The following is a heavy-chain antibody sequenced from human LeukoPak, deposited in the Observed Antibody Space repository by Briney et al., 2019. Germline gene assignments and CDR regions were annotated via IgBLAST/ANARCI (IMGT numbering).Heavy chain of an antibody. V-gene: IGHV3-21*01. CDR3: ARDPTTYGSGSYYYYFDY. D-gene: IGHD3-10*01. CDR2: ISSTSIYI. CDR1: GFTFSSYS. J-gene: IGHJ4*02. Sequence: GGSLRLSCADSGFTFSSYSMNWVRQAPGKGLERVSSISSTSIYIYYADSVKGRFTISRDNAKNSLYLQMNSLRAEDTAVYYCARDPTTYGSGSYYYYFDYWGQGTLVTVSS.